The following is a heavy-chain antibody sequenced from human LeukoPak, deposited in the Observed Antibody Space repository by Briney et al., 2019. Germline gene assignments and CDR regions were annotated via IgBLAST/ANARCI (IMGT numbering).Heavy chain of an antibody. CDR3: ARVRGYSYGYADY. D-gene: IGHD5-18*01. CDR1: GFTFSRYW. V-gene: IGHV3-7*03. CDR2: IKEDGSEK. J-gene: IGHJ4*02. Sequence: PGGSLRLSCAASGFTFSRYWMSWVRQAAGKGLEWVANIKEDGSEKYYMDSVKGRFTISRDNAKNSLYLHMNSLRAEDTALYYCARVRGYSYGYADYWGQGTLVTVSS.